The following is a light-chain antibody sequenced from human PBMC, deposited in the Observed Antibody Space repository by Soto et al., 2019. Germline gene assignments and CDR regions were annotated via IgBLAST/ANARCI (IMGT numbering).Light chain of an antibody. CDR3: QQYNDWPLT. Sequence: EIIMTQSPATLSVSPGDRATLSCRASQSVSSNLAWYQQKPGQTPRLLIYDASTRATGIPARFSGSGSGTEFTLTIDSLQSEDFAVYYCQQYNDWPLTFGGGIKVEIK. J-gene: IGKJ4*01. V-gene: IGKV3-15*01. CDR2: DAS. CDR1: QSVSSN.